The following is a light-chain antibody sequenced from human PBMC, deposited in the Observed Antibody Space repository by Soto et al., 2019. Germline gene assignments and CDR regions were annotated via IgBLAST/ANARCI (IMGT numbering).Light chain of an antibody. CDR2: AAS. CDR3: QQSYSTPQT. V-gene: IGKV1-39*01. J-gene: IGKJ1*01. Sequence: DIQMTQSPSSLSASVGDRVTITCRASQSISSYLNWYQQKPGKAPKLLIYAASSLKSGVPSRFSGSGSGTDFTLTISSLQPEDFETYYCQQSYSTPQTFGQGTKVEIK. CDR1: QSISSY.